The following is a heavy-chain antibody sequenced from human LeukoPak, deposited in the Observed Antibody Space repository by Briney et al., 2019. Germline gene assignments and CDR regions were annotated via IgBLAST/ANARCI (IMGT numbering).Heavy chain of an antibody. J-gene: IGHJ4*02. CDR1: GFTFSSYS. D-gene: IGHD4-23*01. V-gene: IGHV3-21*04. CDR2: ISSSSSYI. Sequence: GGSLRLSCAASGFTFSSYSMDWVRQAPGKGLEWVSSISSSSSYIYYADSVKGRLTISRDNAKNSLYLQMNSLRADDTAVYYCAKDQTPYYWGQGTLVTVSS. CDR3: AKDQTPYY.